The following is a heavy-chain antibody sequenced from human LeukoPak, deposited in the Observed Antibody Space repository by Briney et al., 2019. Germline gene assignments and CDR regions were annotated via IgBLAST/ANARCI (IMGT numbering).Heavy chain of an antibody. V-gene: IGHV1-8*03. CDR3: ARDEGTHIKN. D-gene: IGHD2-21*01. CDR2: MNPNSGNT. CDR1: GYTFTNYD. J-gene: IGHJ3*01. Sequence: ASVKVSCKTSGYTFTNYDINWVRQATGQGLEWMGWMNPNSGNTGYAQKFQGRVTITRNTSISTAYMELSSLRSEDTAVYYCARDEGTHIKNWGQGTMVTVSS.